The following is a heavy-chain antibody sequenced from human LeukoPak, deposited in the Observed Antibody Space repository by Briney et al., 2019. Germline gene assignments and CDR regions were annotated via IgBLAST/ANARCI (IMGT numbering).Heavy chain of an antibody. V-gene: IGHV1-2*02. Sequence: ASVKVSCKASGYTFTSYGISWVRQAPGQGLEWMGWINPNSGGTNYAQKSQGRVTMTRDTSISTAYMELSRLRSDDTAVYYCARQGYKIYSSSWYLDNWFDPWGQGTLVTVSS. CDR3: ARQGYKIYSSSWYLDNWFDP. CDR2: INPNSGGT. CDR1: GYTFTSYG. J-gene: IGHJ5*02. D-gene: IGHD6-13*01.